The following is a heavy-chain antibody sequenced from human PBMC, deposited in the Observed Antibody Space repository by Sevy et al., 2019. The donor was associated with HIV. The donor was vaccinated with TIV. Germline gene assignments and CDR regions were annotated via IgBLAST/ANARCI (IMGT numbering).Heavy chain of an antibody. Sequence: GESLKISCAASGFTFSTYGMHWVRQAPGKGLEWVAFIRYDGSNKYYADSVKGRFTFSRDNSKNTLYLQMNSLRAEDTAVYYCAKDKTIFGVEGLYMDVWGKGTTVTVSS. D-gene: IGHD3-3*01. CDR1: GFTFSTYG. V-gene: IGHV3-30*02. J-gene: IGHJ6*03. CDR2: IRYDGSNK. CDR3: AKDKTIFGVEGLYMDV.